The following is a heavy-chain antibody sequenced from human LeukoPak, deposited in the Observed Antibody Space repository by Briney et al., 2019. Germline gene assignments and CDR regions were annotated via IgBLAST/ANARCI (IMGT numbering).Heavy chain of an antibody. V-gene: IGHV4-38-2*01. J-gene: IGHJ4*02. CDR2: IYHSGST. CDR3: AKTHYDFRSGFNFRFDY. CDR1: GYSISTTYY. D-gene: IGHD3-3*01. Sequence: KTSETLSLTCAVSGYSISTTYYWGWIRQPPGKGLEWIGSIYHSGSTYYTPSLNSRLAISVDTSKNKLYLNLRSVTAADTAMYYCAKTHYDFRSGFNFRFDYWGQGTLVPVSS.